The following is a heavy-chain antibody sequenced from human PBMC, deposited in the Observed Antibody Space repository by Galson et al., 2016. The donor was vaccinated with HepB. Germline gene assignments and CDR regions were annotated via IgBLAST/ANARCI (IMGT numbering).Heavy chain of an antibody. J-gene: IGHJ4*02. CDR3: ARHPQNNL. V-gene: IGHV3-33*01. D-gene: IGHD1/OR15-1a*01. CDR1: GFSFNTYD. Sequence: SLRLSCAASGFSFNTYDMHWVRQAPGKGLEWVALIWYDGRNKYYVDSVKGRFTISRDSSKNTLYLQMNSLRAEDTAVYYCARHPQNNLWGQGTLVTVSS. CDR2: IWYDGRNK.